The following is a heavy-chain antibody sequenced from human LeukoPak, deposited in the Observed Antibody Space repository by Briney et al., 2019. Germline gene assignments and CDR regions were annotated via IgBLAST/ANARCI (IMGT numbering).Heavy chain of an antibody. V-gene: IGHV4-34*01. J-gene: IGHJ6*02. Sequence: PSETLSLTCAVYGGSLSGYNWSWIRQPPGKGLEWIGEINHSGSTNYNPSLKSRVTISVDTSKNQFSLKLSSVTAADTAVYYCARGPYSNPGDYYGMDVWGQGTTVTVSS. D-gene: IGHD6-13*01. CDR1: GGSLSGYN. CDR2: INHSGST. CDR3: ARGPYSNPGDYYGMDV.